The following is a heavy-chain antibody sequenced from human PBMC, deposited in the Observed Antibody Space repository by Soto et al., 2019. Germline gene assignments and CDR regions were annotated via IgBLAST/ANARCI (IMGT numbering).Heavy chain of an antibody. J-gene: IGHJ1*01. CDR1: GFTFSNAW. V-gene: IGHV3-15*07. D-gene: IGHD3-22*01. CDR2: IKSKTDGGTT. CDR3: TTEPPRLYYYDSSGYYTFQH. Sequence: GGSLRLSCAASGFTFSNAWMNWVRQAPGKGLEWVGRIKSKTDGGTTNYAAPVKGRFNNSREDSKNTMYLQMNSLKTEDTAVYYFTTEPPRLYYYDSSGYYTFQHWGQGTLVTVSS.